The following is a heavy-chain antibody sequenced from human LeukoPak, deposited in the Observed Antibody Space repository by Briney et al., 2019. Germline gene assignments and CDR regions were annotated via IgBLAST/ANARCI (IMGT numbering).Heavy chain of an antibody. CDR3: ARDLQSSSGYYYVVGY. Sequence: ASVKVSCKASGYTFTSYGISWVRQAPGQGLEWMVWISAYNGNTNYAQKLQGRVTMTTDTSTSTAYMELRSLRSDDTAVYYCARDLQSSSGYYYVVGYWGQGTLVTVSS. D-gene: IGHD3-22*01. V-gene: IGHV1-18*01. CDR2: ISAYNGNT. J-gene: IGHJ4*02. CDR1: GYTFTSYG.